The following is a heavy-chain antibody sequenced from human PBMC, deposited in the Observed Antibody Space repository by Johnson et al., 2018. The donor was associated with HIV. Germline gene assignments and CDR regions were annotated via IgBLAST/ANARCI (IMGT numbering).Heavy chain of an antibody. Sequence: VQLVESGGGLVKPGGSLRLSCAASGFTFSSYAMSWVRQAPGKGLEWVSAISGSGSTIYYADSVKGRFTISRDNSKNTLYLQMSSLRVEDTAVYYCARDLVGVVAAAGPVGDASDIWGQGTMVTVSS. CDR2: ISGSGSTI. CDR1: GFTFSSYA. D-gene: IGHD6-13*01. CDR3: ARDLVGVVAAAGPVGDASDI. V-gene: IGHV3-23*04. J-gene: IGHJ3*02.